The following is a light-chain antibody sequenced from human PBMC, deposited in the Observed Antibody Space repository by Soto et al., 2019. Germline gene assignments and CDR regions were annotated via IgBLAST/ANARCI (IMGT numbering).Light chain of an antibody. CDR1: QSVSSY. Sequence: EIVMTQSPATLSVAPGERATLSFRASQSVSSYLAWYQQKPGQAPRLLIYDASNRATGIPTRFSGSGSGRQFTLTISSLQSEDFAVYYCQQYNNWPQTFGQGTKVDIK. J-gene: IGKJ1*01. V-gene: IGKV3D-15*01. CDR2: DAS. CDR3: QQYNNWPQT.